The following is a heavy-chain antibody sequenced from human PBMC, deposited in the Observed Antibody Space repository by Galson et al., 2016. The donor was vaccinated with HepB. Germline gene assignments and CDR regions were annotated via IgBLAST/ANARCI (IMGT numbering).Heavy chain of an antibody. Sequence: TLSLTCTVSGGSISSGGYYWSWIRQHPGKGLEWIGYISYSGSTYYNPSLKSRITISVDTSKNQFYLKLSSVTAADTAVYYCARVGLLDFWSGYYVPPFDYWGQGTLATVSS. CDR3: ARVGLLDFWSGYYVPPFDY. J-gene: IGHJ4*02. CDR1: GGSISSGGYY. D-gene: IGHD3-3*01. CDR2: ISYSGST. V-gene: IGHV4-31*03.